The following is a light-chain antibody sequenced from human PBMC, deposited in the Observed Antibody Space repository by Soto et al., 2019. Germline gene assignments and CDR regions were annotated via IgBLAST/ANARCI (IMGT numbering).Light chain of an antibody. CDR2: DAS. CDR1: QDISNY. J-gene: IGKJ4*01. CDR3: QHLNSYPLT. Sequence: DIQMTQSPSSLSASVGDRVIITCQASQDISNYLNWYQQKPGKAPKLLIYDASNLETGVPSRFSGSGSGTEFSLTISNLQPEDFATYYCQHLNSYPLTFGGGTKVDIK. V-gene: IGKV1-33*01.